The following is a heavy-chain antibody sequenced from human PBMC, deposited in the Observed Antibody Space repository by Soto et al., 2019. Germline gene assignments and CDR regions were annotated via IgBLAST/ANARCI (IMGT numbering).Heavy chain of an antibody. CDR3: ARNAYYYDSSGYYYAEHFDY. D-gene: IGHD3-22*01. Sequence: SETLSLTCTVSGGSISSGGYYWSWIRQHPGKGLEWIGYIYYSGSTYYNPSLKSRVTISVDTSKNQFSLKLSSVTAADTAVYYCARNAYYYDSSGYYYAEHFDYWGQGTLVTVSS. J-gene: IGHJ4*02. V-gene: IGHV4-31*03. CDR2: IYYSGST. CDR1: GGSISSGGYY.